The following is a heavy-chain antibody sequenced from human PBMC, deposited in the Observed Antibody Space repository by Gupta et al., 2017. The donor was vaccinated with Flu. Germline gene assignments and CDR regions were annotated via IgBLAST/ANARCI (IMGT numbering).Heavy chain of an antibody. CDR2: IYYSGST. D-gene: IGHD3-22*01. CDR1: GGSISSSSYY. J-gene: IGHJ4*02. CDR3: AGTPTYYYDSSGSRNYFDY. V-gene: IGHV4-39*01. Sequence: QLPLQESGPGLVKPSEPLSLTCTVSGGSISSSSYYWGWIRQPPGKGLEWIGSIYYSGSTYYNPSLKRRVTISVDTSKNQFSLKLSSVTAADTAVYYCAGTPTYYYDSSGSRNYFDYWGQGTLVTVSS.